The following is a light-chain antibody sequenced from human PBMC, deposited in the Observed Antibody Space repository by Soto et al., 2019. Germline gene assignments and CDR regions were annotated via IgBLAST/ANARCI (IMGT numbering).Light chain of an antibody. Sequence: QSALTQPASVSGSPGQSIPISCTGTSGDIGSYNRVSWYQQHPGKAPKRIIYEVTDRPSGVSNRFSGSKSGNTASLTISGLQAEDEAEYYCSSYTNINTRACVFGTGTKVTVL. CDR3: SSYTNINTRACV. V-gene: IGLV2-14*01. CDR2: EVT. J-gene: IGLJ1*01. CDR1: SGDIGSYNR.